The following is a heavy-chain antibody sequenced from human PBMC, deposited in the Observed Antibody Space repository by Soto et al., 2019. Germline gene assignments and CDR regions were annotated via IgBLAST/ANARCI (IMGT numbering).Heavy chain of an antibody. CDR2: ISSTSSYI. CDR3: AREGVPDY. D-gene: IGHD1-1*01. V-gene: IGHV3-21*01. Sequence: PVGSLRLSCAASGFTFSSYSMNWVRQAPGKGLEYVSSISSTSSYIYYADSVKGRFTISRDNAKNSLYLQMNSLRAEDTAVYYCAREGVPDYWGQGTLVTVSS. J-gene: IGHJ4*02. CDR1: GFTFSSYS.